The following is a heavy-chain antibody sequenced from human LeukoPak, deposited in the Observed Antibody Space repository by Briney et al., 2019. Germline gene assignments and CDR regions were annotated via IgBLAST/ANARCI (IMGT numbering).Heavy chain of an antibody. CDR1: GFTFSDYY. J-gene: IGHJ4*02. V-gene: IGHV3-11*01. D-gene: IGHD2-15*01. CDR3: AGGYCSGGSCSIDY. CDR2: FSSSGSII. Sequence: GGSLRLSCGVSGFTFSDYYMSWIRQAPGKGLEWVSYFSSSGSIIYYADSVKGRFTISRDNAKNSLYLQMNSLRAEDTAVYYCAGGYCSGGSCSIDYWGQGTLVTVSS.